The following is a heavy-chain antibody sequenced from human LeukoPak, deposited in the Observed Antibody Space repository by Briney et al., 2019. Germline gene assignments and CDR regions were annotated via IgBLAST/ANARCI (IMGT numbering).Heavy chain of an antibody. Sequence: PGGSLRLSCAASGFTFSSYAMHWVRQAPGKGLEWVAVISYVGSNKYYADSVKGRFTISRDNSKNTLYLQMNSLRAEDTAVYYCARDPSTLIVGALFDYWGQGTLVTVSS. CDR1: GFTFSSYA. V-gene: IGHV3-30-3*01. CDR3: ARDPSTLIVGALFDY. J-gene: IGHJ4*02. CDR2: ISYVGSNK. D-gene: IGHD1-26*01.